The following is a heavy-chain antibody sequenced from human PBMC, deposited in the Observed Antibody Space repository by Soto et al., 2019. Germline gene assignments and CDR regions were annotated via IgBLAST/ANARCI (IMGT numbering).Heavy chain of an antibody. V-gene: IGHV7-4-1*01. D-gene: IGHD2-2*01. J-gene: IGHJ6*02. CDR2: INTNTWNP. Sequence: QVQLVQSGSELKKPGASVKVSCKASGYTFTSYAMNWVRQAPGQGLEWMGWINTNTWNPTYAQGFTGRFVFSLDTSVSTAYLQICSLKAEDTAVYYCAREGQGVVPAANGYYYYYGMDVWGQGTTVTVSS. CDR1: GYTFTSYA. CDR3: AREGQGVVPAANGYYYYYGMDV.